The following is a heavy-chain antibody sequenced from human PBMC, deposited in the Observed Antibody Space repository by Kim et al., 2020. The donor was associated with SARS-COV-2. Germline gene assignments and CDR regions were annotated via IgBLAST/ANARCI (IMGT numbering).Heavy chain of an antibody. CDR3: ASSGKWELTFDY. V-gene: IGHV3-7*03. J-gene: IGHJ4*02. Sequence: YYADSVKGRFTISRDNAASSLFVEMNSLRVDDTAMYFCASSGKWELTFDYWGQGALVTVSS. D-gene: IGHD1-26*01.